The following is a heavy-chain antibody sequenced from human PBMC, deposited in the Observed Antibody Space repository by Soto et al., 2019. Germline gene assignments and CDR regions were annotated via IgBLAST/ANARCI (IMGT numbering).Heavy chain of an antibody. V-gene: IGHV4-30-2*01. J-gene: IGHJ3*02. CDR2: IYHSGST. D-gene: IGHD3-10*01. CDR1: GGSISSGGYS. Sequence: TLSLTCAVSGGSISSGGYSWSWIRQPPGKGLEWIGYIYHSGSTYYNPSLKSRVTISVDRSKNQFSLKLSSVTAADTAVYYCARDGSQGYIWGQGTMVTVSS. CDR3: ARDGSQGYI.